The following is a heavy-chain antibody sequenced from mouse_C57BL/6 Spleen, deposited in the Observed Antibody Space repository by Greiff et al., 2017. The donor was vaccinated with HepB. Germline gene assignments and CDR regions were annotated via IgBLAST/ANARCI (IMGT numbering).Heavy chain of an antibody. CDR1: GYTFTSYW. V-gene: IGHV1-69*01. D-gene: IGHD2-5*01. J-gene: IGHJ2*01. Sequence: VQLQQPGAELVMPGASVKLSCKASGYTFTSYWMHWVKQRPGQGLEWIGEIDPSDSYTNYNQKFKGKSTLTVAKSSSTAYMQLSSLTSEDSAVYYCARFKAYYSNLYYFDYWGQGPTLTVSS. CDR3: ARFKAYYSNLYYFDY. CDR2: IDPSDSYT.